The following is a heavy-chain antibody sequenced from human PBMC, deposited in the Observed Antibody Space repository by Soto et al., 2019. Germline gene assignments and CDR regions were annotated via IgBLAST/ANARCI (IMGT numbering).Heavy chain of an antibody. CDR3: ARYYARPDLTVTTFFHYYYYYGMDV. J-gene: IGHJ6*02. CDR1: GGTFSSYA. Sequence: VASVKVSCKASGGTFSSYAISWVRQAPGQGLEWMGGIIPIFGTANYAQKFQGRVTITADKSTSTAYMELSSLRSEDTAVYYCARYYARPDLTVTTFFHYYYYYGMDVWGQGTTVTVSS. CDR2: IIPIFGTA. D-gene: IGHD4-17*01. V-gene: IGHV1-69*06.